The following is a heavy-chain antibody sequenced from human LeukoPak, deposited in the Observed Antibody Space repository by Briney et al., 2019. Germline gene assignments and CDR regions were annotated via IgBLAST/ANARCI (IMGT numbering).Heavy chain of an antibody. CDR2: IKSKNDGGAI. CDR3: TTDPRA. J-gene: IGHJ5*02. Sequence: PGGSLRLSCVASGIAFSKTWMSWVRQAPGKGLEWVGRIKSKNDGGAIDYIEPVKGRFTISRDDAKNTVYLQMNSLKTEDTAMYYCTTDPRAWGQGTLVTVSS. V-gene: IGHV3-15*01. CDR1: GIAFSKTW.